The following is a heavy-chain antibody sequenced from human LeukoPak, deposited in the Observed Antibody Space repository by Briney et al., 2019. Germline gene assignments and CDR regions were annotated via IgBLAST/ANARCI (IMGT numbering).Heavy chain of an antibody. V-gene: IGHV1-3*01. CDR1: GYTFTSYA. CDR2: INAGNGNT. Sequence: ASEKVSCKASGYTFTSYAMHWVRQAPGQRLEWMGWINAGNGNTKYSQKFQGRVTITADESTSTAYMELSSLRSEDTAVYYCAGYSSSSRIPFFDYWGQGTLVTVSS. J-gene: IGHJ4*02. CDR3: AGYSSSSRIPFFDY. D-gene: IGHD6-6*01.